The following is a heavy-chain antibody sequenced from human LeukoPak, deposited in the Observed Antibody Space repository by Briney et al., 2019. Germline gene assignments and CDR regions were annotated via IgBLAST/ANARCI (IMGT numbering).Heavy chain of an antibody. Sequence: GGSLRLSCAASGFTFSGSALHWVRQASGKGLEWVGRIRSTANGSATAYAASVKGRFTISRDDSKNTAYLQMHSLKTEDTAVYYCTGNYYGSGSYADFDYWGQGTLVTVSS. D-gene: IGHD3-10*01. CDR3: TGNYYGSGSYADFDY. CDR2: IRSTANGSAT. CDR1: GFTFSGSA. J-gene: IGHJ4*02. V-gene: IGHV3-73*01.